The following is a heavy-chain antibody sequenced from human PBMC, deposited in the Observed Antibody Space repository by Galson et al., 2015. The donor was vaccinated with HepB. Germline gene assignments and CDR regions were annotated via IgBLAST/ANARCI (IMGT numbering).Heavy chain of an antibody. CDR3: ARGRAFDI. J-gene: IGHJ3*02. V-gene: IGHV4-34*01. CDR1: DGSFRGYQ. CDR2: MNHSGRT. Sequence: ETLSLTCTANDGSFRGYQWSWIRQPPGKGLEWIGEMNHSGRTDTNPSLKSRVTISVDTSNNQFSLRLSSVTAADTAVYYCARGRAFDIWDQGAMVTVSS.